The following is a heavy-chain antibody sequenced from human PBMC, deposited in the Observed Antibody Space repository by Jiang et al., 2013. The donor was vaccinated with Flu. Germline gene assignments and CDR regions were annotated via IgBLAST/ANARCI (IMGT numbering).Heavy chain of an antibody. J-gene: IGHJ6*02. V-gene: IGHV1-69*01. Sequence: GAEVKKPGSSVKVSCKASGGTFSSYAISWVRQAPGQGLEWMGGIIPIFGTANYAQKFQGRVTITADESTSTAYMELSSLRSEDTAVYYCARDLRTTTTYTGYYYYGMDVWGQGTTVTVSS. CDR1: GGTFSSYA. CDR2: IIPIFGTA. D-gene: IGHD1-14*01. CDR3: ARDLRTTTTYTGYYYYGMDV.